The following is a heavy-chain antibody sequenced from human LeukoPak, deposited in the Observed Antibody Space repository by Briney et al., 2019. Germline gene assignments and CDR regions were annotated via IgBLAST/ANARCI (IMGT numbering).Heavy chain of an antibody. CDR3: ARPGSGDGLDY. J-gene: IGHJ4*02. CDR2: IYYSGNT. V-gene: IGHV4-39*07. Sequence: SETLSLTCTVSGGSISSSSYYWGWIRRPPGKGLEWIGSIYYSGNTYDNPSLKSRVTISVDTSKNQFSLKLSSVTAADTAVYYCARPGSGDGLDYWGQGTLVTVSS. CDR1: GGSISSSSYY. D-gene: IGHD5-24*01.